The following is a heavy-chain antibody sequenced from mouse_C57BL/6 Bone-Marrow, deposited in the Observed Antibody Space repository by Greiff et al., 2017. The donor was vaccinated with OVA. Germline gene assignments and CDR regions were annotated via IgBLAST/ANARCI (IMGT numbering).Heavy chain of an antibody. V-gene: IGHV1-64*01. J-gene: IGHJ3*01. CDR3: ARRTGPAWFAY. D-gene: IGHD4-1*01. CDR2: IHPNSGST. Sequence: QVQLQQPGAELVKRGASVKLSCKASGYTFTSYWMHWVKQRPGQGLEWIGMIHPNSGSTNYNEKFKSKATLTVDKSSSTAYMQLSSLTSEDSAVYYCARRTGPAWFAYWGQGTLVTVSA. CDR1: GYTFTSYW.